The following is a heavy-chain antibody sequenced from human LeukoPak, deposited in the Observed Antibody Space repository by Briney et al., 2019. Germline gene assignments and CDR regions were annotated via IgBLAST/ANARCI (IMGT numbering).Heavy chain of an antibody. CDR1: GGSFSGYY. CDR3: ARSGDSSGYSGS. D-gene: IGHD3-22*01. Sequence: SETLSLTCAVYGGSFSGYYWTWIRQPPGKGLEWIGEINHSGSTNYNPSLKSRVTISVDTSKNQFSLKLSSVTAADTAVYYCARSGDSSGYSGSWGRGTLVTVSS. V-gene: IGHV4-34*01. J-gene: IGHJ5*02. CDR2: INHSGST.